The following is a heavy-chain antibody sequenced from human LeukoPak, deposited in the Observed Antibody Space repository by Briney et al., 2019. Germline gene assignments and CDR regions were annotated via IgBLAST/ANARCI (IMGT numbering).Heavy chain of an antibody. J-gene: IGHJ6*02. D-gene: IGHD4-17*01. CDR3: AKDLVRYGDYEPMDV. V-gene: IGHV3-23*01. CDR1: GFTFSSYA. CDR2: ISGSGGTI. Sequence: GGSLRLSCAASGFTFSSYAMSWVRQAPGKGLEWVSAISGSGGTIYYADSVKGRFTISRDNSKNTLYLQMNSLRAEDTAVYYCAKDLVRYGDYEPMDVWGQGTTVTVSS.